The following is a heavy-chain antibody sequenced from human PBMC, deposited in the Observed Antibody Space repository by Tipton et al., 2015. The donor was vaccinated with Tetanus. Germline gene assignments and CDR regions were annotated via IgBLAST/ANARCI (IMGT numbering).Heavy chain of an antibody. V-gene: IGHV4-34*01. Sequence: GLVKPSETLSLTCAVSGGSSSSFYWSWIRQPPGGGLQWIGEINQRGATYNPSHNSRATISVDSSKTQLPWNLTSVTAADTAVYYCAILPKHWLAPRGAPWGQGILVTVSS. CDR3: AILPKHWLAPRGAP. D-gene: IGHD6-19*01. CDR1: GGSSSSFY. J-gene: IGHJ5*02. CDR2: INQRGA.